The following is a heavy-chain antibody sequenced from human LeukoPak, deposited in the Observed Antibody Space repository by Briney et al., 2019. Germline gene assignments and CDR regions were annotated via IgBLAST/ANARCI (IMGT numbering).Heavy chain of an antibody. CDR3: ARIPFPGYYYGSGAIDY. V-gene: IGHV1-18*01. CDR2: ISAYNGNT. CDR1: GYTFTSYG. Sequence: ASVKVSCKASGYTFTSYGISWVRQAPGQGLEWMGWISAYNGNTNYAQKLQGGVTMTTDTSTSTAYMELRSLRSDDTAVYYCARIPFPGYYYGSGAIDYWGQGTLVTVSS. D-gene: IGHD3-10*01. J-gene: IGHJ4*02.